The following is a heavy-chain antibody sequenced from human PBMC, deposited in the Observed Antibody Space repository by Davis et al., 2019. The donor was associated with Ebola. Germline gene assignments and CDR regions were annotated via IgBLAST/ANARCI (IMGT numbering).Heavy chain of an antibody. D-gene: IGHD4-17*01. CDR3: AKVGPDDYGDYYYYGMDV. J-gene: IGHJ6*02. V-gene: IGHV3-23*01. CDR1: GGSISSYY. Sequence: PSETLSLTCTVSGGSISSYYWSWVRQAPGKGLEWVSAISGSGGSTYYADSVKGRFTISRDNSKNTLYLQMNSLRAEDTAVYYCAKVGPDDYGDYYYYGMDVWGQGTTVTVSS. CDR2: ISGSGGST.